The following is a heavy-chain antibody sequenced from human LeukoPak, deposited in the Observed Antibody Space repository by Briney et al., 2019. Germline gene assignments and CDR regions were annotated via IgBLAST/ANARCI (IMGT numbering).Heavy chain of an antibody. CDR2: ISSSSSYI. D-gene: IGHD6-13*01. J-gene: IGHJ4*02. CDR3: ARGPLAAAGDY. CDR1: GFTFSSYS. Sequence: GGSLRLSCAASGFTFSSYSMNWVRQAPGKGLEWVSSISSSSSYIYYADSVKGRFTISRDNAKNLLYLQMNSLRAEDTAVYYCARGPLAAAGDYWGQGTLVTVSS. V-gene: IGHV3-21*01.